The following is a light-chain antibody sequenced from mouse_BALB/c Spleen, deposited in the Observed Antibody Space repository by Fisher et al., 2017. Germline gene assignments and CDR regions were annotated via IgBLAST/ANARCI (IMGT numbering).Light chain of an antibody. V-gene: IGKV4-51*01. Sequence: DIVITQTPAIMAASLGQKVTMTCSASSSVSSSYLYWYQQKSGSSPKLWIYSISNLASGVPARFSGSGSGTSYSLTISSMEAEDAATYYCQQWSSNPLTFGAGTKLELK. CDR2: SIS. J-gene: IGKJ5*01. CDR3: QQWSSNPLT. CDR1: SSVSSSY.